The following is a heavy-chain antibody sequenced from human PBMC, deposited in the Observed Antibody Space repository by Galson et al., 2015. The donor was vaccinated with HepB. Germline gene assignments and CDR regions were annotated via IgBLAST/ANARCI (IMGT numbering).Heavy chain of an antibody. J-gene: IGHJ4*02. CDR3: AREMATPYYFDY. Sequence: SVKVSCKAPGGTFSSYAISWVRQAPGQGLEWMGGIIPIFGTANYAQKFQGRVTITADESTSTAYMELSSLRSEDTAVYYCAREMATPYYFDYWGQGTLVTVSS. CDR1: GGTFSSYA. V-gene: IGHV1-69*13. CDR2: IIPIFGTA. D-gene: IGHD5-24*01.